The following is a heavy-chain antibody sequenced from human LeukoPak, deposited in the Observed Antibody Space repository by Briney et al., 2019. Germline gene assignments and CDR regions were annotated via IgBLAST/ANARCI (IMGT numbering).Heavy chain of an antibody. J-gene: IGHJ4*02. D-gene: IGHD4-17*01. CDR2: LSYTGRT. Sequence: SETLSLTCIVSGGSISQYSWNWIRHHTGKRLEWIGCLSYTGRTTYSPSLKSRVAISGDTSNNQFSLRLTSVTAADSAMYYCARAIYGDYDGQRSDYWGPGTLVTVSS. V-gene: IGHV4-59*08. CDR1: GGSISQYS. CDR3: ARAIYGDYDGQRSDY.